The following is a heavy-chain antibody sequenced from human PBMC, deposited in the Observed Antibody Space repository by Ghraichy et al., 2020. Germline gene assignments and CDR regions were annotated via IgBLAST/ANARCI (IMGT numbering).Heavy chain of an antibody. V-gene: IGHV3-7*01. CDR3: ARGYCSGNGCSSAANFDY. D-gene: IGHD2-15*01. Sequence: GGSLRLSCAASGFTFSNYWMSWVRQAPGKGLEWVANIKEDGAEKYYVDSVKGRFTISRDNAKNSLYLQMNSLRAEDTAVYYCARGYCSGNGCSSAANFDYWGQGTLVIVSS. CDR1: GFTFSNYW. J-gene: IGHJ4*02. CDR2: IKEDGAEK.